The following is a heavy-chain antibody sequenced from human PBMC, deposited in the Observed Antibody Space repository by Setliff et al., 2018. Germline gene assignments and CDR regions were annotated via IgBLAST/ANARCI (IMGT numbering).Heavy chain of an antibody. CDR2: INPNSGNT. CDR1: GYSFTNYD. CDR3: ARPDVGGSWTSDAFDI. Sequence: ASVKVSCKASGYSFTNYDINWVRQATGQGLEWMGWINPNSGNTDYAQKFQGRVTMTTNTSINTAYMELSSLRFEDTAEYYCARPDVGGSWTSDAFDIWGQGTMVTVS. J-gene: IGHJ3*02. V-gene: IGHV1-8*02.